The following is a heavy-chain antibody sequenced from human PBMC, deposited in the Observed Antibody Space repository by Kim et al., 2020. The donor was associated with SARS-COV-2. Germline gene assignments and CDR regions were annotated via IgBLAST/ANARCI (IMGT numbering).Heavy chain of an antibody. V-gene: IGHV3-30*01. J-gene: IGHJ4*02. CDR3: AREQGIVAPGRPVGY. Sequence: ADSVKGRFTISRDNSKNTLYLQMNSRRDEDTAVYYCAREQGIVAPGRPVGYWGQGTLVTVSS. D-gene: IGHD6-13*01.